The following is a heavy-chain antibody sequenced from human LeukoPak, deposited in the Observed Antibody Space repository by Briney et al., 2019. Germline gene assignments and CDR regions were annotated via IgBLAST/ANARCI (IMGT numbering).Heavy chain of an antibody. V-gene: IGHV3-30*04. J-gene: IGHJ6*02. D-gene: IGHD3-10*01. Sequence: PGGSLRLSCAASGFSFSSYSIHWVRQAPGKGLEWVASISYDGGNKNYADSVKGRFTISRDNSKNTVYLQMNSLRAEDTTIYYCAKDRGGVAHYYYGMDVWGQGTTVTVSS. CDR1: GFSFSSYS. CDR3: AKDRGGVAHYYYGMDV. CDR2: ISYDGGNK.